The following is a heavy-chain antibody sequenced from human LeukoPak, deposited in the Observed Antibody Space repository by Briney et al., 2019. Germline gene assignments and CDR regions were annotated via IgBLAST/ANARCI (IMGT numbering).Heavy chain of an antibody. J-gene: IGHJ4*02. CDR3: ARDPLGGSGSLSFDY. V-gene: IGHV1-18*01. CDR1: GYTFTSYG. D-gene: IGHD3-10*01. CDR2: ISAYNGNT. Sequence: ASVKVSCKASGYTFTSYGVSWVRQAPGQGLEWMGWISAYNGNTNYAQKLQGRVTMTTDTSTSTAYMELRSLRSDDTAVYYCARDPLGGSGSLSFDYWGQGTLVTVSS.